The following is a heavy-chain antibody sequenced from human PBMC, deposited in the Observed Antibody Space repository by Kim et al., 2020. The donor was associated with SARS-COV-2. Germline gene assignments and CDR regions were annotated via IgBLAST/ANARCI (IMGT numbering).Heavy chain of an antibody. CDR1: GVSFNNYW. D-gene: IGHD2-15*01. V-gene: IGHV3-7*03. Sequence: GGSLRLSCAASGVSFNNYWMGWVRQAPGKGLEWVAHIKEDGSEKYHVDSVEGRFTISRDNAKNSLYLQMNSQRAEDTAMYYCARDRGYCSGGSCYSIFAFWGQGTQVTVST. CDR3: ARDRGYCSGGSCYSIFAF. CDR2: IKEDGSEK. J-gene: IGHJ4*02.